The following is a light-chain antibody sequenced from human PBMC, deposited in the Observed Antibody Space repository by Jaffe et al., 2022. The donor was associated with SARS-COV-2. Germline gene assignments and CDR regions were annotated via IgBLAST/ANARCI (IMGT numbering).Light chain of an antibody. CDR3: NSRDSSDTHLQV. Sequence: SSELTQDPAVSVALGQTVRITCQGDSLRRYYANWYQQKPGQAPVLVIYYKSNRPSGIPDRFSGSSSGDTASLTITGALAEDEADYYCNSRDSSDTHLQVFGGGTNLTVL. CDR1: SLRRYY. CDR2: YKS. J-gene: IGLJ2*01. V-gene: IGLV3-19*01.